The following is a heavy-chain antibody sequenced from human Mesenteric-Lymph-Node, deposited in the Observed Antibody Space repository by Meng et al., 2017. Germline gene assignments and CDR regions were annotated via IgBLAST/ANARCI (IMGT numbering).Heavy chain of an antibody. CDR3: ARDPRYSSSSTYWRDGMDV. CDR1: GYTFTNYG. CDR2: ISTYNGNT. V-gene: IGHV1-18*01. Sequence: ASVKVSCKASGYTFTNYGISWVRQAPGQGLEWMGWISTYNGNTNYAQKLQGRVTMTTDTSTSTAYMELRSLRSDDTAVYYCARDPRYSSSSTYWRDGMDVWGQGTTVTVSS. J-gene: IGHJ6*02. D-gene: IGHD6-6*01.